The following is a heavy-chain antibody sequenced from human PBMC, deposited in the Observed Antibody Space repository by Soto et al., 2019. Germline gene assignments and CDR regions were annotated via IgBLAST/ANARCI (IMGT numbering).Heavy chain of an antibody. CDR1: GGSFSAYY. CDR3: ERESHDILTGPPWVWYFDL. V-gene: IGHV4-34*01. J-gene: IGHJ2*01. D-gene: IGHD3-9*01. CDR2: INDSGSI. Sequence: QVQLQQWGAGPLRPLETLSLTCGVAGGSFSAYYWAWIRQSPVKGLECVGEINDSGSINYNPSLISRVGISVDTSKNHYSLALRSVSAAVTGVYYCERESHDILTGPPWVWYFDLWGRGTLVTVSS.